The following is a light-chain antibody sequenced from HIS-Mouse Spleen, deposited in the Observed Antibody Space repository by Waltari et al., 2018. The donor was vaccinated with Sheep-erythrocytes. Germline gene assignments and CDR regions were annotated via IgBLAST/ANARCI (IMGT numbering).Light chain of an antibody. J-gene: IGKJ4*01. CDR1: QSISSW. V-gene: IGKV3-11*01. CDR2: DAS. Sequence: TQSPSTLSASVGDRVTITCRASQSISSWLAWYQQKPGQAPRLLIYDASNRATGIPARFSGSGSGTDFTLTISSLEPEDFAVYYCQQRSNWPTFGGGTKVEIK. CDR3: QQRSNWPT.